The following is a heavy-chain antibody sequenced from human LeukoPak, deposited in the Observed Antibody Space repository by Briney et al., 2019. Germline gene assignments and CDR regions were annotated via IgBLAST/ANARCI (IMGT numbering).Heavy chain of an antibody. CDR1: GFTFSSYA. J-gene: IGHJ4*02. CDR2: ISGSGGST. CDR3: ANVPPIAARQPVDY. Sequence: PGGSLGLSCAASGFTFSSYAMSWVRQAPGKGLEWVSAISGSGGSTYYADSVKGRFTISRDNSKNTLYLQMNSLRAEDTAVYYCANVPPIAARQPVDYWGQGTLVTVSS. V-gene: IGHV3-23*01. D-gene: IGHD6-6*01.